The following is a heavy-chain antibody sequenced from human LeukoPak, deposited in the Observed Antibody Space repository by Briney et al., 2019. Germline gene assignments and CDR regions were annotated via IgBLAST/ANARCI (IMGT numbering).Heavy chain of an antibody. J-gene: IGHJ4*02. D-gene: IGHD5-18*01. CDR1: GYSISSGYY. Sequence: PSETLSLTCTVSGYSISSGYYWAWIRQPPGKGLEWIGSIYHSGSTYYNPSLKSRVTISVDMSKNQFSLKLSSVTAADTAVYYCARNGQLWSDFDYWGQGTLVTVSS. CDR3: ARNGQLWSDFDY. V-gene: IGHV4-38-2*02. CDR2: IYHSGST.